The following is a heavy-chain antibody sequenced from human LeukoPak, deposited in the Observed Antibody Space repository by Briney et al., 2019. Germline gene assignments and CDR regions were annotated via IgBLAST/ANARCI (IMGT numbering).Heavy chain of an antibody. CDR2: ISSSSRYI. D-gene: IGHD2-2*01. CDR1: GFTFSSYS. CDR3: ARDLTSWSTAYFQH. J-gene: IGHJ1*01. Sequence: PGGSLRLSCAASGFTFSSYSMNWVRQAPGKGLEWVSSISSSSRYIYYADSVKGRFTISRDDAKNSLYLHMNSLRAEDTAVYYCARDLTSWSTAYFQHWGQGTLVTVSS. V-gene: IGHV3-21*01.